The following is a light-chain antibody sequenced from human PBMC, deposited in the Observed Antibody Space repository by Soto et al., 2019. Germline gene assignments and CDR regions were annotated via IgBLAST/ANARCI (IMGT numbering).Light chain of an antibody. CDR2: DVS. J-gene: IGLJ1*01. V-gene: IGLV2-14*03. Sequence: QSVLTQPAYVSGSPGQSITISCTGTSSDVGGYNYVSWYQQLPGKAPKLMIYDVSNRPSGVSDRFSGSKSGNTASLTISGLQAEDEADYYCSSYTSSSTLGVFGTGTKVTVL. CDR1: SSDVGGYNY. CDR3: SSYTSSSTLGV.